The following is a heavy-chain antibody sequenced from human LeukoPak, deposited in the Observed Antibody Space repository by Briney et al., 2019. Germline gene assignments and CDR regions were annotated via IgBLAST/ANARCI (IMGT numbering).Heavy chain of an antibody. CDR3: ARLISSSARGYFDY. Sequence: GGSLRLSCAASGFTFSSYAMSWVRQAPGKGLEWVSAISGSGGSTYYADSVKGRFTISRDNSKNTLNLQMNSLRAEDTAVYYCARLISSSARGYFDYWGQGTLVTVSS. CDR1: GFTFSSYA. CDR2: ISGSGGST. D-gene: IGHD6-6*01. J-gene: IGHJ4*02. V-gene: IGHV3-23*01.